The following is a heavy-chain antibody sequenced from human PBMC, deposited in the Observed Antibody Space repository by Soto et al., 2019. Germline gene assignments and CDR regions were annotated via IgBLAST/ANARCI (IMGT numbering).Heavy chain of an antibody. V-gene: IGHV3-74*01. CDR1: GFTFSSYW. D-gene: IGHD3-3*01. J-gene: IGHJ3*02. CDR3: AREHYDFWSGPLEAFDI. CDR2: INSDGSST. Sequence: GGSLRLSCAASGFTFSSYWMHWVCQAPGKGLVWVSRINSDGSSTSYADSVKGRFTISRDNAKNTLYLQMNSLRAEDTAVYYCAREHYDFWSGPLEAFDIWGQGTMVTGSS.